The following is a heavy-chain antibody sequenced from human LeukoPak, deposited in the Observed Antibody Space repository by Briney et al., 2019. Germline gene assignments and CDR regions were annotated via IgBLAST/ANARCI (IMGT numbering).Heavy chain of an antibody. Sequence: PSETLSLTCTVSGGSISSSSYYWGWVRQPPGRGLEWIGTTYYSGSTFYNPSLKSRVTISVDTSKDQFSLKLTSVTAADTAVYYCARVASGYYYFFDRWGQGALVTVSS. V-gene: IGHV4-39*01. CDR2: TYYSGST. D-gene: IGHD3-22*01. CDR3: ARVASGYYYFFDR. J-gene: IGHJ4*02. CDR1: GGSISSSSYY.